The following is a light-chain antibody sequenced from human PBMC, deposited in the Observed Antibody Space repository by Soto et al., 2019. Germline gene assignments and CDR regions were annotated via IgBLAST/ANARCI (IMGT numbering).Light chain of an antibody. CDR3: QQYYRPWT. J-gene: IGKJ1*01. CDR2: WAS. CDR1: QSVLYSSNNKNY. Sequence: DIVMTQSPDSLAVSLGERATINCKSSQSVLYSSNNKNYLAWYQQKPGQPPKLLIYWASTRESGVPDRFSGSGAGKDFTLNISSLQAEDVAVYYCQQYYRPWTFGQGTKVEIK. V-gene: IGKV4-1*01.